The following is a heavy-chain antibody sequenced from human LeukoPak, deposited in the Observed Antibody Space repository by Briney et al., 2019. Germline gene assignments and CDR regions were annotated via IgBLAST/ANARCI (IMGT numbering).Heavy chain of an antibody. D-gene: IGHD6-19*01. Sequence: GGSLRLSCAVSGLTFSTYSMTWVRQGPGKGLEWVSSIYNSGAKIFYADSVKGRFTISRDNSKNMLYLQMNSLRVEHTAVYYCAKDVAPDSGWHLDYWGQGTLVTVSS. V-gene: IGHV3-23*01. CDR2: IYNSGAKI. J-gene: IGHJ4*02. CDR3: AKDVAPDSGWHLDY. CDR1: GLTFSTYS.